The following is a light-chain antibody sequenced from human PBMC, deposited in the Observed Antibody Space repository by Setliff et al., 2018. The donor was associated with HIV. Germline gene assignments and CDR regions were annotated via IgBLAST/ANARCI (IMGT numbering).Light chain of an antibody. CDR1: RSDVGGYNY. Sequence: QSALTQAASVSGSPGQSITMSCTGTRSDVGGYNYVSWYQQHPGQAPKLMIYDVSNRPSGVSNRFSGSKSGNTASLTISGLQAEDEADYYCSSYTSTSTLCVFGTGTKV. V-gene: IGLV2-14*03. J-gene: IGLJ1*01. CDR2: DVS. CDR3: SSYTSTSTLCV.